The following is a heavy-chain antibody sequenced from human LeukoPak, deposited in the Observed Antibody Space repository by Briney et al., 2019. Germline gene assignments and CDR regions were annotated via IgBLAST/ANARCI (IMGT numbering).Heavy chain of an antibody. J-gene: IGHJ4*02. Sequence: PGGSLRLSCAASGFTFSSYGMHWVRRAPGKGLEWVAVIWYDGSNKYYADSVKGRFTISRDNSKNTLYLQMNSLRAEDTAVYYCARDPDYYDSSGYCQRYFDYWGQGTLVTVSS. CDR2: IWYDGSNK. CDR3: ARDPDYYDSSGYCQRYFDY. CDR1: GFTFSSYG. D-gene: IGHD3-22*01. V-gene: IGHV3-33*01.